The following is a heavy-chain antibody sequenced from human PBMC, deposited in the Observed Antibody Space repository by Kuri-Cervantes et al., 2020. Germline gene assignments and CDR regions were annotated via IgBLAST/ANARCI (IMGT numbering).Heavy chain of an antibody. CDR3: ARSMYDYDSTGYYYIFDF. J-gene: IGHJ4*02. CDR2: IDWDDDK. V-gene: IGHV2-70*04. D-gene: IGHD3-22*01. Sequence: SGPTLVKPTQTLTLTCTFSGFSLSTSGVGVGWIRQPPGKALEWLARIDWDDDKFFSTSLKPRLTISKDTSRNQVVLTMTNMDPVDTATYFCARSMYDYDSTGYYYIFDFWGQGTLVTVSS. CDR1: GFSLSTSGVG.